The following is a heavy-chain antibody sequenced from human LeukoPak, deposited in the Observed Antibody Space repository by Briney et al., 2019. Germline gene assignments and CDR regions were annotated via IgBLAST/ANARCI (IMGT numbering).Heavy chain of an antibody. Sequence: SETLSLTCTVSGYSISSGYYWGWIRQPPGKGLEWIGSIYHSGSTYYNPSLKSRVTISVDTSKNQFSLKLTSVTAADTALYYCARMMSHYDSRGYRHYYYFYYMDVWGKGTTVTVSS. CDR2: IYHSGST. D-gene: IGHD3-22*01. CDR3: ARMMSHYDSRGYRHYYYFYYMDV. J-gene: IGHJ6*03. CDR1: GYSISSGYY. V-gene: IGHV4-38-2*02.